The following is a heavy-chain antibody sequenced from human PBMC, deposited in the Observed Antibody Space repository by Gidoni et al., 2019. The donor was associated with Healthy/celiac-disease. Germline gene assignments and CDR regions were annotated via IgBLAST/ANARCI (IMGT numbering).Heavy chain of an antibody. CDR2: IYHSGST. CDR3: ARELHYYGSGSYYGGMDV. CDR1: GGSISSSNW. V-gene: IGHV4-4*02. J-gene: IGHJ6*02. Sequence: QVQLQESGPGLVKPSGTLSLTCAVSGGSISSSNWWSWVRQPPGKGLEWIGEIYHSGSTNYNPSLKSRVTISVDKSKNQFSLKLSSVTAADTAVYYCARELHYYGSGSYYGGMDVWGQGTTVTVSS. D-gene: IGHD3-10*01.